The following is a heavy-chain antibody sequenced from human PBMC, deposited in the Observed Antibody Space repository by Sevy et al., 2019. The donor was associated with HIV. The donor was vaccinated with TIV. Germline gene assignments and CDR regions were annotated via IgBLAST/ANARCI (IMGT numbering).Heavy chain of an antibody. CDR2: INPKSGGT. CDR1: GYTFTDNY. J-gene: IGHJ4*02. CDR3: AREAGSTYYGLIDF. V-gene: IGHV1-2*06. Sequence: ASVKVSCKASGYTFTDNYVHWVRQAPGQGLEWMGRINPKSGGTKYAQSFQGRFTMTRDTSISTAYMEVTRLRFDDTALYYCAREAGSTYYGLIDFWGQGSLVTVSS. D-gene: IGHD1-26*01.